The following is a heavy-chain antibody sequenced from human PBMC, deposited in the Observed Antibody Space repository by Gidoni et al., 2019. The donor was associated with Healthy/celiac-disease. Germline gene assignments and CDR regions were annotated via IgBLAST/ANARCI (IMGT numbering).Heavy chain of an antibody. D-gene: IGHD6-19*01. CDR3: AIAHTVAGTLGADYFDY. CDR2: ISYDGSNK. Sequence: QVQLVESGGGVVQPGRSLRLSCAAYGLTFSSYAMPWVRQAPGKGLEWVAVISYDGSNKYYADAVNGRFTISRDNSKNTLYLQMNSLRAEDTAVYYCAIAHTVAGTLGADYFDYWGQGTLVTVSS. CDR1: GLTFSSYA. V-gene: IGHV3-30*04. J-gene: IGHJ4*02.